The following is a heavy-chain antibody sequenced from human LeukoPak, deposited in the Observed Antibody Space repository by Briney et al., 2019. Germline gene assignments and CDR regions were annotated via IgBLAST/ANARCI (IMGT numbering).Heavy chain of an antibody. CDR2: IYPGDSES. CDR1: GYSFTSYW. V-gene: IGHV5-51*01. Sequence: GESLKISCKGSGYSFTSYWIAWVRQMPGKGLEWMGIIYPGDSESRYSPPFQGQVTISADKSISTAYLQWSSLKASDTAMYCCARLLGDYVWGSYPQGGLDYWGQGTLVTVSS. D-gene: IGHD3-16*02. CDR3: ARLLGDYVWGSYPQGGLDY. J-gene: IGHJ4*02.